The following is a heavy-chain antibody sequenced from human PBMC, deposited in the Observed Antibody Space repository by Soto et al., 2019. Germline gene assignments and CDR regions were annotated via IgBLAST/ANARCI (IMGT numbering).Heavy chain of an antibody. J-gene: IGHJ3*02. D-gene: IGHD3-3*01. CDR3: AKDGVPIGVFDAFDX. CDR1: GFTFSSYA. Sequence: GGSLRLSCAASGFTFSSYAMSWVRQAPGKGLEGVSSIRCSGGSTYYADSVKGPFTISRDNSKNTLYLQMNSLRAEDTAVYYCAKDGVPIGVFDAFDXWGQGTMLTVS. CDR2: IRCSGGST. V-gene: IGHV3-23*01.